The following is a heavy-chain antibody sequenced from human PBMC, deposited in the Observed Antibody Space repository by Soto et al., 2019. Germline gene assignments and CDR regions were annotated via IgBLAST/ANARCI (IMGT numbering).Heavy chain of an antibody. Sequence: EVQLVESGGGLVQPGGSLRLSCAGSGFTFSSHWMHWFRQAPGKGLVWVARINGDGTSINYADSVKGRFTISRDSAKNTLYLQMNSLRAEDTAIYYGAMHLDGGYCDFWGQGILVAVSS. D-gene: IGHD2-15*01. V-gene: IGHV3-74*01. CDR1: GFTFSSHW. J-gene: IGHJ4*02. CDR2: INGDGTSI. CDR3: AMHLDGGYCDF.